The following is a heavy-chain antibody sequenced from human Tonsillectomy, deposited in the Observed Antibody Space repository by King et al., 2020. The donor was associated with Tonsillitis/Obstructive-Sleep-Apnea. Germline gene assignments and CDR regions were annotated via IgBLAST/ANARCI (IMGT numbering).Heavy chain of an antibody. CDR3: VRDSGAFDI. CDR1: GFTFSSSW. D-gene: IGHD3-10*01. J-gene: IGHJ3*02. V-gene: IGHV3-7*01. CDR2: IKQDGSEK. Sequence: QLVQSGGGLVQPGGSLRLSCAASGFTFSSSWMSWVRQAPGKGLEWVANIKQDGSEKYYVDSVKGRFTISRDNAKNSLFLQMNSLRAEDTAVYYCVRDSGAFDIWGQGTMVTVSS.